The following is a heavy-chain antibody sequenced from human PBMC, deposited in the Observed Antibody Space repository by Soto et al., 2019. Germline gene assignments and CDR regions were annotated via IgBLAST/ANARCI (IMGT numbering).Heavy chain of an antibody. Sequence: PSETLSLTCTVSGGSISSSSYYWGWIRQPPGKGLEWIGSIYYSGSTYYNPSLKSRVTISVDTSKNQFSLKLSSVTAADTAVYYCARATYYDFWSGYVNFDYWGQGTLVTVS. CDR1: GGSISSSSYY. CDR3: ARATYYDFWSGYVNFDY. J-gene: IGHJ4*02. CDR2: IYYSGST. V-gene: IGHV4-39*01. D-gene: IGHD3-3*01.